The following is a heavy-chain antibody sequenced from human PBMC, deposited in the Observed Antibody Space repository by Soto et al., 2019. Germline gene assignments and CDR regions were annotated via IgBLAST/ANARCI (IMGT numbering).Heavy chain of an antibody. CDR2: IRGDGSRE. CDR3: ARDVNYGDGTAYYDVFDI. D-gene: IGHD4-17*01. J-gene: IGHJ3*02. V-gene: IGHV3-7*05. Sequence: ESGGDLVQPGGSLRLSCAASGFTFGNYWMAWVRQAPGKGLEWVANIRGDGSREYYLDSVRGRFSVSRDNAQESLYLQMTGLRVEDTAVYYCARDVNYGDGTAYYDVFDIWGRGTVVTVSS. CDR1: GFTFGNYW.